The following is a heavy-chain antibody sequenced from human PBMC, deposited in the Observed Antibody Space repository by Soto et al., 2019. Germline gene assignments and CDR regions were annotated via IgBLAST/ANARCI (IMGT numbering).Heavy chain of an antibody. Sequence: XGTLALTCAVYGGSLSGYYWSWIRQHPGKGLEWIGEINHSGSTNYNPSLKSRVTISVDTSKNQLSLKLSSVTAADTAVYYCARGQKYSSPSDIVYYGMNVWAQATTVTVS. CDR1: GGSLSGYY. CDR3: ARGQKYSSPSDIVYYGMNV. J-gene: IGHJ6*01. CDR2: INHSGST. V-gene: IGHV4-34*01. D-gene: IGHD6-6*01.